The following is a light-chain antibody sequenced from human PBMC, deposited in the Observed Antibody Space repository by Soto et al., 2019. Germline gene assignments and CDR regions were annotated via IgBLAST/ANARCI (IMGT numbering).Light chain of an antibody. V-gene: IGKV3-20*01. CDR1: QSVRSTY. CDR2: GAS. J-gene: IGKJ5*01. CDR3: QQYAPSTAIP. Sequence: IGLSVGPESSSLPPGESSHISCRASQSVRSTYLAWYQQKPGQAPRLLMYGASIRAAGVPDRFSGSGSGKDFTLTISRLAPEAGAVYYSQQYAPSTAIPFGQGTRLEIK.